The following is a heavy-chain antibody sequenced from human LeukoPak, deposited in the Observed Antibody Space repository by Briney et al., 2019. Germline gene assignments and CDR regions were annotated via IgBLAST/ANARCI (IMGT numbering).Heavy chain of an antibody. V-gene: IGHV3-21*01. CDR2: ISGSSSYV. CDR3: ARASEGSGWSSYYRVDY. J-gene: IGHJ4*02. CDR1: GFTFSSYS. D-gene: IGHD6-19*01. Sequence: GGSPRLSCAASGFTFSSYSMNWVREAPGQGLVWVSCISGSSSYVYYAVSLQGRFTISRDNAKNSLYLQMNSLRAEDTAVYYCARASEGSGWSSYYRVDYWGQGTLVTVSS.